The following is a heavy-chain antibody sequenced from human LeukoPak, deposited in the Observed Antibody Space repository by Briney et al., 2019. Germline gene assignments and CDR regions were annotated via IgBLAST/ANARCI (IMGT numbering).Heavy chain of an antibody. CDR2: ISWNSGSI. D-gene: IGHD4-17*01. J-gene: IGHJ6*02. Sequence: GRSLRLSCAASGFTFDDYAMHWVRQAPGKGLEWVSGISWNSGSIGYADSVKGRFTISRDNAKNSLYLQMNSLRAEDTALYYCAKAPYGDYYYYGMDVWGQGTTVTVSS. V-gene: IGHV3-9*01. CDR3: AKAPYGDYYYYGMDV. CDR1: GFTFDDYA.